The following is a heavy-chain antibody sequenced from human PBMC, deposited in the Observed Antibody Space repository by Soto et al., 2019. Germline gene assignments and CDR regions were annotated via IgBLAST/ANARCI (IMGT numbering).Heavy chain of an antibody. CDR2: ISYDGSNK. CDR3: GKAAIFGEPNAFDI. V-gene: IGHV3-30-3*01. Sequence: GGSLRLSCAASGFTFSSYAMHWVRQAPGKGLEWVAVISYDGSNKYYADSVKGRFTISRDNSKNTLYLQMNSLRAEDTAVYYCGKAAIFGEPNAFDIWGQGTMVTVSS. J-gene: IGHJ3*02. CDR1: GFTFSSYA. D-gene: IGHD3-3*01.